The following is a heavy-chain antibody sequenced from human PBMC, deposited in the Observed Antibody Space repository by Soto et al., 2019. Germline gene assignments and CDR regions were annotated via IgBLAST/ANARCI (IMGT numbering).Heavy chain of an antibody. CDR2: ISSDGDIT. J-gene: IGHJ6*02. CDR3: ARHLIVVVQAAKRSWGEGYYYGMDV. D-gene: IGHD2-2*01. CDR1: GFTFSEYS. Sequence: GGSLRLSCSASGFTFSEYSMHWVRQAPGKGLQYVSTISSDGDITYYADSVKGRFTISRDNSKNTLYLQMNSLRDEDTAVYYCARHLIVVVQAAKRSWGEGYYYGMDVWGQGTTVTVSS. V-gene: IGHV3-64*04.